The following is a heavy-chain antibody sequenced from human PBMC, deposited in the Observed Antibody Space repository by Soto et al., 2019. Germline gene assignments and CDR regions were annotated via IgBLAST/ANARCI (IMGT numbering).Heavy chain of an antibody. CDR1: GGTFSSYA. J-gene: IGHJ3*02. CDR3: AYNPVVFRAFDI. D-gene: IGHD1-1*01. Sequence: QVQLVQSGAEVKKPGSSVKVSCKASGGTFSSYAISWVRQAPGQGLEWMGGIIPIFGTANYAQKFQGRVTVTAVAYTSTAYRELCSLRSEVTAVYYCAYNPVVFRAFDIWGQGTMVTVSS. V-gene: IGHV1-69*12. CDR2: IIPIFGTA.